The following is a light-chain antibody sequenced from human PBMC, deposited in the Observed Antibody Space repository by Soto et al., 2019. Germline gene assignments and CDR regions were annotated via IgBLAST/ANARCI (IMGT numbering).Light chain of an antibody. CDR2: GAS. CDR1: ESVSSN. V-gene: IGKV3-15*01. CDR3: KQYNRWPPIT. Sequence: EVVMPMSPATLSVSPGERATLSCRASESVSSNLAWYQQRPGQAPRLVIYGASTRATGIPARFSGGGSGTEFTLTISSLQSEDFAVYYCKQYNRWPPITFGQGTRRDIK. J-gene: IGKJ5*01.